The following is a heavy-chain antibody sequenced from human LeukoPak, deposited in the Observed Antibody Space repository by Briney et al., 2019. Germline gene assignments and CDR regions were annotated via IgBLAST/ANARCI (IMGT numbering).Heavy chain of an antibody. J-gene: IGHJ4*02. CDR2: IFPGDSAT. CDR1: GYSFTSYW. Sequence: GESLKISCKGSGYSFTSYWIGWVRQMPGKGLEWMGLIFPGDSATRYRPSFQGQATISADKSISPAYLQWSSLKDSHTAMYYCARQVDTAMVTLDHWGQGTLVPVSS. D-gene: IGHD5-18*01. V-gene: IGHV5-51*01. CDR3: ARQVDTAMVTLDH.